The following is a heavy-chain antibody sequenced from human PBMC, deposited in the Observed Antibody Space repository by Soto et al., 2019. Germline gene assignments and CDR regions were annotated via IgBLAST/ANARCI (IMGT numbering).Heavy chain of an antibody. Sequence: QAQLVESGGGVVQPGRSLSLSCTASGFTFSSYGMHWVRQTPGMGLEWVAHISYDGSNEHYIDSVKGRFTISRDNSKNTVYLQMNSLRTEDTALYYCAKDTYYHDSSGYYVFDHWGQGTLVTVSS. CDR2: ISYDGSNE. V-gene: IGHV3-30*18. CDR3: AKDTYYHDSSGYYVFDH. D-gene: IGHD3-22*01. CDR1: GFTFSSYG. J-gene: IGHJ4*02.